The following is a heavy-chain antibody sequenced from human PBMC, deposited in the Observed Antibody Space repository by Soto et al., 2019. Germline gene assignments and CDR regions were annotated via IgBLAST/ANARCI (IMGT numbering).Heavy chain of an antibody. CDR2: IYHSGST. Sequence: QVQLQESGPGLVKPSGTLSLTCAVSGGSISSSNWWSWVRQPPGKGLEWIGEIYHSGSTNYNPSPKSRVTISVDKSNNQSSLKLSSVTAADTAVYFCAGDRGEGYGMDVWGQGTTVSVSS. V-gene: IGHV4-4*02. CDR1: GGSISSSNW. J-gene: IGHJ6*02. CDR3: AGDRGEGYGMDV. D-gene: IGHD3-16*01.